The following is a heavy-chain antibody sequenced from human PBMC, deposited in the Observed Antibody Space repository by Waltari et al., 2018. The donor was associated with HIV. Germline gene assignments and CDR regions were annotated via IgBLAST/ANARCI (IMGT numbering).Heavy chain of an antibody. D-gene: IGHD1-1*01. Sequence: EVQLVESGGGLVKPGGSLRLSCAASGFSFSNAWMSWVRQAPGKGLEWVGRIKSKPDGGTTDYAAPVKGTFTISRDDSKNTLYLQMSNLKTEDTAVYYCTTSLGTFDYWGQGTLVTVSS. CDR1: GFSFSNAW. V-gene: IGHV3-15*01. CDR3: TTSLGTFDY. CDR2: IKSKPDGGTT. J-gene: IGHJ4*02.